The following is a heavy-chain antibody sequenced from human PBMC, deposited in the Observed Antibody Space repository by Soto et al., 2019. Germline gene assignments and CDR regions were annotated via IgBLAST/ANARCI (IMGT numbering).Heavy chain of an antibody. D-gene: IGHD1-26*01. Sequence: GGSLRLSCAASGFTFSSYAMSWVRQAPGKGLEWVSAISGSGGSTYYADSVKGRFTTSRDNSKNKLYLQMNSLRGAETAVYYCVKYRRLSGSYLGSPYYFDYWGQGTPVTVSS. V-gene: IGHV3-23*01. CDR1: GFTFSSYA. CDR2: ISGSGGST. J-gene: IGHJ4*02. CDR3: VKYRRLSGSYLGSPYYFDY.